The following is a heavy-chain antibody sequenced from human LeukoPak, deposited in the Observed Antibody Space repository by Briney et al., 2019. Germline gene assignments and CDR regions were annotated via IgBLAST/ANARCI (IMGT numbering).Heavy chain of an antibody. CDR2: INPSGGST. CDR3: ARAYDSSGSKSRYYFDY. J-gene: IGHJ4*02. D-gene: IGHD3-22*01. V-gene: IGHV1-46*01. CDR1: GYTFTSYY. Sequence: ASVKVSCKASGYTFTSYYMHWVRQAPGQGLEWMGIINPSGGSTSYAQKFQGRVTMTRDTSTSTVYMELSSLRSEDTAVYYCARAYDSSGSKSRYYFDYWGQGTLVTVSS.